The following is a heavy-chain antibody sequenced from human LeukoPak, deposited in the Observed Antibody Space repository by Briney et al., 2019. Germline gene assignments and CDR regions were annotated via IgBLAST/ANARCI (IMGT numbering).Heavy chain of an antibody. Sequence: SENLSLTCTVSGYSISSGYYWGWIRQPPGKGLEWIGSIYHSGSTYYNPPLKSRVTISVDTSKNQFSLKLSSVTAADTAVYYCARGNWNDVVGYYFDYWCQGTLVTVSS. D-gene: IGHD1-1*01. CDR2: IYHSGST. J-gene: IGHJ4*02. CDR3: ARGNWNDVVGYYFDY. V-gene: IGHV4-38-2*02. CDR1: GYSISSGYY.